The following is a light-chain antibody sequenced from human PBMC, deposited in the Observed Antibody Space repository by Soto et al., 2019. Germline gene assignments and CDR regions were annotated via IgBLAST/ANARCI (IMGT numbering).Light chain of an antibody. Sequence: EIVLTQSPATLSLSPGERATLSCRASQSVSSYLAWYQQKPGQAPRLLIYDASNRATDIPARFSGSGSGTDFTLNINSLEPEDLAVYYCQQRSNWPRTFGQGTKLEIK. CDR3: QQRSNWPRT. CDR1: QSVSSY. J-gene: IGKJ2*01. CDR2: DAS. V-gene: IGKV3-11*01.